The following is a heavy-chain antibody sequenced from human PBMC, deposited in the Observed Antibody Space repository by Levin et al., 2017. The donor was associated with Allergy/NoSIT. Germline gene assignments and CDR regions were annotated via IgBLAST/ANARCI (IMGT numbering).Heavy chain of an antibody. CDR3: AKAESEHFDY. CDR2: VSYDGTNK. D-gene: IGHD1-14*01. CDR1: GFTFSSYG. J-gene: IGHJ4*02. V-gene: IGHV3-30*18. Sequence: GGSLRLSCAASGFTFSSYGMHWVRQAPGKGLEWVAVVSYDGTNKYYADSVKGRFTISRDNSKNTVYLQMNSLRAEDTAVYYCAKAESEHFDYWGQGTLVSVSS.